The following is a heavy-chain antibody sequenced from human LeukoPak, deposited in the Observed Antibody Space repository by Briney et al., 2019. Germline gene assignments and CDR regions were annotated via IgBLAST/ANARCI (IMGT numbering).Heavy chain of an antibody. CDR2: IYYSGST. CDR1: GGSISSYY. Sequence: SETLSLTCTVSGGSISSYYWSWIRQPPGKGLEWIGYIYYSGSTNYNPSLKSRVTISVDTSKNQFSLKLSSVTAADTAVYYCARSRGSGSYWANWFDPWCQGTLVTVSS. V-gene: IGHV4-59*01. CDR3: ARSRGSGSYWANWFDP. D-gene: IGHD3-10*01. J-gene: IGHJ5*02.